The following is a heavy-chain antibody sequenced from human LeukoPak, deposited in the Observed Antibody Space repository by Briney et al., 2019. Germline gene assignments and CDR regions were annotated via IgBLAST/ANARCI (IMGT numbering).Heavy chain of an antibody. CDR2: ITGSTTYI. Sequence: GGSLRLSCAASGFNFSNYSMNWVRQAPGKGLDWVATITGSTTYIYYSESVRGRVIICRDNAKNSLYLQMNSLRVEDTGVYYCVPSATDYWGQGTLVNVSS. CDR1: GFNFSNYS. D-gene: IGHD1-26*01. CDR3: VPSATDY. V-gene: IGHV3-21*01. J-gene: IGHJ4*02.